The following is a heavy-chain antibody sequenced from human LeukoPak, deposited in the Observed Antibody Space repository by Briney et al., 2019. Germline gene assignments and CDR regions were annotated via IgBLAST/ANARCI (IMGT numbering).Heavy chain of an antibody. CDR2: ITSRGSYI. CDR1: GFNFSSYS. J-gene: IGHJ6*03. CDR3: ARDPYSGSYSDYYYYMDV. Sequence: GGSLRLSCAASGFNFSSYSMNWVRRAPGKGLEWVSSITSRGSYIYYADSVNGRFTISRDNAKNSLYLQLNSLRAEDTAVYYCARDPYSGSYSDYYYYMDVWGKGTTVTVSS. D-gene: IGHD1-26*01. V-gene: IGHV3-21*01.